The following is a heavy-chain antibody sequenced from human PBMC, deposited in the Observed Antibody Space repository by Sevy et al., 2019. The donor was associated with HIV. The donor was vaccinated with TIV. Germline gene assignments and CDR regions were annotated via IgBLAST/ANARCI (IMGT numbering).Heavy chain of an antibody. D-gene: IGHD4-17*01. CDR2: IKQDGSEK. CDR1: GFTFSNYW. CDR3: ARRGPSTVHDAFDI. J-gene: IGHJ3*02. Sequence: GGSLRLSCAASGFTFSNYWMTWVRQAPGKGLEWVANIKQDGSEKYYVDSVKGRFTISRDNAKNSLYLQMNSLRAEDTAVYFCARRGPSTVHDAFDIWGQGTMVTVSS. V-gene: IGHV3-7*01.